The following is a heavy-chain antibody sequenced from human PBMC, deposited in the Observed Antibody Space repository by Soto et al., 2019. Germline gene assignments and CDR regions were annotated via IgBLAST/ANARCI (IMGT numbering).Heavy chain of an antibody. Sequence: PSETLSLTCAVSGGSISSGCYSWSWIRQPPGKGLEWLAYIYYSGSTYYNPPLRSRVTISVDTSKNQFSLRLSSVTAADTAVYYCARARHYDSNGYYPFDYWGQGILVTVSS. V-gene: IGHV4-30-4*07. CDR2: IYYSGST. CDR1: GGSISSGCYS. D-gene: IGHD3-22*01. J-gene: IGHJ4*02. CDR3: ARARHYDSNGYYPFDY.